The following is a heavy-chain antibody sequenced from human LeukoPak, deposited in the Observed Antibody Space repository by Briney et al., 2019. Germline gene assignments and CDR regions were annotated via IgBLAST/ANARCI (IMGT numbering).Heavy chain of an antibody. D-gene: IGHD3-3*01. CDR1: GFTFSSYS. CDR2: ISSSSSTI. V-gene: IGHV3-48*01. CDR3: IIVGYYDFFGWFDP. Sequence: GGSLRLSCAASGFTFSSYSMNRVRQAPGKGLEWVSYISSSSSTIYYADSVKGRFTISRENAKNLLYMQMNRVRAGETAVYYCIIVGYYDFFGWFDPWGQGTLVTVSS. J-gene: IGHJ5*02.